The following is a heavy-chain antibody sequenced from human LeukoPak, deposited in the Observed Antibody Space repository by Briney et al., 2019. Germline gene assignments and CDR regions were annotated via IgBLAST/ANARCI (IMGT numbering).Heavy chain of an antibody. CDR1: GFSYNGQT. J-gene: IGHJ5*02. Sequence: GGSLRLSCAASGFSYNGQTVSWFRQPPGKPLEWVSSFSRYGTPYYADSVKGRFTFSRDSIRNTLSLHMTSLRADDTAVYYCARHLGLTRGSNWLDPWGQGTLVIVSS. CDR3: ARHLGLTRGSNWLDP. V-gene: IGHV3-69-1*01. D-gene: IGHD3-16*01. CDR2: FSRYGTP.